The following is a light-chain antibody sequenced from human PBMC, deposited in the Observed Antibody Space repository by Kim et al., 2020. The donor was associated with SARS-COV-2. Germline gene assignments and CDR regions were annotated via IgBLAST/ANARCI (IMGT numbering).Light chain of an antibody. Sequence: VSWYQHHPGKAPRLIIYEASRRPLGISDRFSGSMSDKTASLTISGVQTEDEADYYCCSYVRGSSWVFGGGTKVTVL. V-gene: IGLV2-23*01. CDR2: EAS. CDR3: CSYVRGSSWV. J-gene: IGLJ3*02.